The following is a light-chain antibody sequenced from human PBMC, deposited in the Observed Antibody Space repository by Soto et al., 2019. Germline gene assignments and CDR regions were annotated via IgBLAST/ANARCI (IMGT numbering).Light chain of an antibody. CDR1: QSISTE. Sequence: EIVMTQSPATLSVSPGERATLSCRASQSISTELAWYQQKPGQPPRLLIYSASTRATDVPARFTGSGSGSEFTLTISGLQSEDFAVYYCQKGHNWPLTFSQGTRLEI. CDR2: SAS. V-gene: IGKV3-15*01. J-gene: IGKJ2*01. CDR3: QKGHNWPLT.